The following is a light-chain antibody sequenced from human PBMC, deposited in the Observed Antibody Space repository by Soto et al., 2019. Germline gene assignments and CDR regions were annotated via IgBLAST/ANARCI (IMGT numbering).Light chain of an antibody. CDR3: SSYTTSSTLV. V-gene: IGLV2-14*01. CDR1: SSDVGGYNY. J-gene: IGLJ1*01. CDR2: EVT. Sequence: QSALTQPASVSASPGQSVTISCAGTSSDVGGYNYVSWYQQRPGRAPKLMIYEVTYRPSGVSNRFSGSKSGNTASLTISGLQAEDEADYYCSSYTTSSTLVFGTGTKVTAL.